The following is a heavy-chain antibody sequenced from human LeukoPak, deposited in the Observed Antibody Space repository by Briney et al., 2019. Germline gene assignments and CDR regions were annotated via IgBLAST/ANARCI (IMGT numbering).Heavy chain of an antibody. CDR2: INPSSGGT. CDR1: GYTFTGHY. V-gene: IGHV1-2*02. CDR3: ARGLYCSGGSCYSGGNWFDP. J-gene: IGHJ5*02. D-gene: IGHD2-15*01. Sequence: ASVKVSCKASGYTFTGHYMHWVRQAPGQGLEWMGWINPSSGGTNYAQKFQGRVTMTRGMSISTAYMELSRLTSDDTAVYYCARGLYCSGGSCYSGGNWFDPWGQGTLVTVSS.